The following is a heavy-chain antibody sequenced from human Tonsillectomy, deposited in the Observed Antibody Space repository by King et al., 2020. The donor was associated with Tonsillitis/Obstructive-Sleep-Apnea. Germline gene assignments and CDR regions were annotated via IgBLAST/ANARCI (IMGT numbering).Heavy chain of an antibody. V-gene: IGHV3-23*04. D-gene: IGHD6-6*01. CDR3: AKDTRSSPLLHMDV. CDR2: ISGSGVIT. Sequence: VQLVESGGGSVQPGGSLRLSCAASGFTFNSYAMSWVRQAPGKGLEWVAVISGSGVITYYADSVKGRFTIFRDNSKNTLYLQMNSLRAEDTAVYYCAKDTRSSPLLHMDVWGKGTTVTVSS. J-gene: IGHJ6*03. CDR1: GFTFNSYA.